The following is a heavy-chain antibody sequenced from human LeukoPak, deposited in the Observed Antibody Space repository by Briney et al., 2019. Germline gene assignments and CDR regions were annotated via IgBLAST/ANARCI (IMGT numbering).Heavy chain of an antibody. CDR2: INGDGSGT. CDR1: GFTFSNYW. J-gene: IGHJ4*02. D-gene: IGHD1-26*01. CDR3: AVGANPGAFDY. V-gene: IGHV3-74*01. Sequence: GGSLRLSCAASGFTFSNYWMHWVRQAPGKGPVWVSRINGDGSGTGYADSVKGRFTISRDNAKNTLYLQMNSLRAEDTAVYYCAVGANPGAFDYWGQGTLVTVSS.